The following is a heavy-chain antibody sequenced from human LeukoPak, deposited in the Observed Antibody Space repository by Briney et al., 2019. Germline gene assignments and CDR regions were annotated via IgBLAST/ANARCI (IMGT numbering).Heavy chain of an antibody. V-gene: IGHV1-69*05. CDR2: IIPIFGTA. Sequence: SVKVSCKASRGTFSSYAISWVRQAPGQGLEWMGGIIPIFGTANYAQKFQGRVTITTDESTSTAYMELSSLRSEDTAVYYCARVKFGSGYYYGMTGYYYYYMDVWGKGTTVTVSS. CDR1: RGTFSSYA. CDR3: ARVKFGSGYYYGMTGYYYYYMDV. J-gene: IGHJ6*03. D-gene: IGHD3-22*01.